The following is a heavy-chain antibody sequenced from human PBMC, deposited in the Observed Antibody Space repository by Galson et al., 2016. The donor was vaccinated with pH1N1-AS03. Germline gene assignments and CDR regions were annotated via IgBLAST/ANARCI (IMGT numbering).Heavy chain of an antibody. J-gene: IGHJ4*02. D-gene: IGHD6-6*01. CDR1: GFTFSNYV. CDR2: VTREGDTK. Sequence: SLRLSCAASGFTFSNYVVHWLRQAPGKGLEWVAVVTREGDTKFYADSVGGRFTISRDNSKEMLFLQMNSLRAEDTAVYFCARDPVASRPDYFDYWGQGTLVTVSS. V-gene: IGHV3-30*04. CDR3: ARDPVASRPDYFDY.